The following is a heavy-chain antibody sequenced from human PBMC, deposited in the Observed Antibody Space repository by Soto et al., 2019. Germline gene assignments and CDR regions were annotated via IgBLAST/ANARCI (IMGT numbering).Heavy chain of an antibody. CDR1: GGSVSSGSYY. CDR2: IYYSGST. CDR3: ARDKDSSSWQNWCEP. Sequence: SETLSLTCTVSGGSVSSGSYYWSWIRQPPGKGLEWIGYIYYSGSTNYNPSLKSRVTISVDTSKNQFSLKLSSVTAADTAVYYCARDKDSSSWQNWCEPWGQGTLVTIS. J-gene: IGHJ5*02. D-gene: IGHD6-13*01. V-gene: IGHV4-61*01.